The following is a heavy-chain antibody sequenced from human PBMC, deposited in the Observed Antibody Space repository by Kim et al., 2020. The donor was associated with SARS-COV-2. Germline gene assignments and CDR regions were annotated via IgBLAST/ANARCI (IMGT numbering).Heavy chain of an antibody. J-gene: IGHJ3*02. CDR1: GYTFTSYD. Sequence: ASVKVSCKASGYTFTSYDINWVRQATGQGLEWMGWMNPNSGNTGYAQKFQGRFTMTRNTSISTAYMELSSLRSEDTAVYYCASLVTMIVVGADAFDIWGQGTMVTVSS. CDR2: MNPNSGNT. CDR3: ASLVTMIVVGADAFDI. D-gene: IGHD3-22*01. V-gene: IGHV1-8*01.